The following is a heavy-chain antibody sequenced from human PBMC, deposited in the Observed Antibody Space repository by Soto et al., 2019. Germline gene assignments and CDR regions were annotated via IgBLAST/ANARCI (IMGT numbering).Heavy chain of an antibody. V-gene: IGHV4-31*03. CDR2: IYYSGST. J-gene: IGHJ3*02. CDR1: GGSISSGGYY. Sequence: SETLSLTCTVSGGSISSGGYYWSWIRQHPGKGLEWIGYIYYSGSTYYNPSLKSRVTISVDTSKNQFSLKLSSVTAADTAVYYCARVVVGIVVVPAAPIFAFDIWGQGTMVPVSS. D-gene: IGHD2-2*01. CDR3: ARVVVGIVVVPAAPIFAFDI.